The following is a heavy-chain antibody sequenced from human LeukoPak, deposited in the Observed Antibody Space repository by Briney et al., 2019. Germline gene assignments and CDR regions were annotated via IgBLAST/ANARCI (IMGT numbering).Heavy chain of an antibody. CDR3: ARGPYCSSTSCYNFEEFFDY. D-gene: IGHD2-2*02. Sequence: GESLKISCKGSGYSFTSYWIGWVRQMPGKGLEWMGIIYPGGSDTRYSPSFQGQVTISADKSISTAYLQWSSLKASDTAMYYCARGPYCSSTSCYNFEEFFDYWGQGTLVTVSS. CDR1: GYSFTSYW. V-gene: IGHV5-51*01. J-gene: IGHJ4*02. CDR2: IYPGGSDT.